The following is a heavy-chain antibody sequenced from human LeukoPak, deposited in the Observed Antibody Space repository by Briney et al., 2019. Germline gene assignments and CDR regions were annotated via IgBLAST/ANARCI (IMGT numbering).Heavy chain of an antibody. CDR2: ISYTGST. Sequence: SETLSLTCTVSGGSISSTNYSRAWIRQPPGKGLEWLGSISYTGSTYYNPSLKSRVTMPVDTSKNQFSLKLSSVTAADTAVYYCARRPDGTSDLDYWGQGTLVTVSS. CDR1: GGSISSTNYS. V-gene: IGHV4-39*01. CDR3: ARRPDGTSDLDY. J-gene: IGHJ4*02.